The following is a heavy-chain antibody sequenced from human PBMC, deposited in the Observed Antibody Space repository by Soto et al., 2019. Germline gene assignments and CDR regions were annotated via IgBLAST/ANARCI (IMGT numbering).Heavy chain of an antibody. Sequence: QVQLQESGPGLVKPSETLSRTCTVSGGSISSYYWSWIRQPPGKGLEWIGYIYDSGSTNYSPSLKSRVTVSVDTSKNQFSLKLSSVTAADTAVYYCARRAGTAALDYWGQGTLVTVSS. V-gene: IGHV4-59*08. CDR2: IYDSGST. CDR3: ARRAGTAALDY. J-gene: IGHJ4*02. D-gene: IGHD1-7*01. CDR1: GGSISSYY.